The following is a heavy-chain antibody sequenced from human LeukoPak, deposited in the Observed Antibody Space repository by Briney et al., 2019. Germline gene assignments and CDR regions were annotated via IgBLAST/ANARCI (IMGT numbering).Heavy chain of an antibody. D-gene: IGHD3-16*01. V-gene: IGHV3-7*01. CDR3: AREWRVPVFSVWGTSAYSDY. CDR2: IKKDGSEK. Sequence: GGSLRLSCAASGFTFSSYWMSWVLQAPGKGLEWVANIKKDGSEKYYVDSVKGRFTISRDNAKNSLYLQMNSLRAEDTAVYYCAREWRVPVFSVWGTSAYSDYWGQGTLVTVSS. J-gene: IGHJ4*02. CDR1: GFTFSSYW.